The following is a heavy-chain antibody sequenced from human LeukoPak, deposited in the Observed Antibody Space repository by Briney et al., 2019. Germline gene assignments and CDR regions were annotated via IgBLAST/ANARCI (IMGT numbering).Heavy chain of an antibody. D-gene: IGHD2-2*03. Sequence: GESLRLSCAASGFTFTNYNMDWVRQAPGKGLEWVSSISSSSSYIYYADSVKGRFTISRDNAKNSLYLQMNSLRAEDTAVYYCAKDLGIVVVPAAHGYWGQGTLVTVSS. CDR3: AKDLGIVVVPAAHGY. CDR2: ISSSSSYI. V-gene: IGHV3-21*04. CDR1: GFTFTNYN. J-gene: IGHJ4*02.